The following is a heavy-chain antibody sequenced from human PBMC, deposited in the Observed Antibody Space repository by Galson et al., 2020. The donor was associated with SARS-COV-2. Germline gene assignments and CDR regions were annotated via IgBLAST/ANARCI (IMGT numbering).Heavy chain of an antibody. CDR3: ARDSGYCTDGVCYRYWYFDL. Sequence: SETLSLTCTVSGGSISNNDWWSWVRQPPGKGLEWIGEISQSVTTHYNPSLKSRVTITGDKSKKQISLKLSSVTAADTAVYYCARDSGYCTDGVCYRYWYFDLWGRGTLVTVSS. CDR1: GGSISNNDW. D-gene: IGHD2-8*01. J-gene: IGHJ2*01. V-gene: IGHV4-4*02. CDR2: ISQSVTT.